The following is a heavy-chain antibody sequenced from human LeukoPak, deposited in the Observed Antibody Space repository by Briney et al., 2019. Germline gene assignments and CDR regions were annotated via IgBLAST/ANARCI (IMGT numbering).Heavy chain of an antibody. CDR3: ARGWLDV. D-gene: IGHD2-15*01. V-gene: IGHV4-59*08. Sequence: SETLSLTCTVSGGSISTYYWSWNRQPPGKGLQWIGYIYYSGSTNYNPSLKSRVTISVDTSQNQFSLKLNSVTAADTAVYYCARGWLDVWGQGTTVTVSS. J-gene: IGHJ6*02. CDR2: IYYSGST. CDR1: GGSISTYY.